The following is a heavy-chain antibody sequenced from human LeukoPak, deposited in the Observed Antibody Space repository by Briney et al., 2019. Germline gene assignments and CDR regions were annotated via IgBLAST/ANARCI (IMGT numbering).Heavy chain of an antibody. V-gene: IGHV1-2*02. CDR3: AREGYCSSTSCYAWFDH. CDR2: INPNSGGT. D-gene: IGHD2-2*01. CDR1: GYTFTDYY. J-gene: IGHJ5*02. Sequence: ASVKVSCNASGYTFTDYYMHWVRQAPGPGLESMGGINPNSGGTNYAQKFHGRFTMTRDTSISTAFMELNRLRSDNTAVYYCAREGYCSSTSCYAWFDHWGQGTLVTVSS.